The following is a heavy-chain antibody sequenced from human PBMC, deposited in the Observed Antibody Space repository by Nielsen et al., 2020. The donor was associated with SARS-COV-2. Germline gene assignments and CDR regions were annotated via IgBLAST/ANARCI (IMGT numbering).Heavy chain of an antibody. J-gene: IGHJ4*02. D-gene: IGHD6-13*01. Sequence: LRLSCAISGDSVSSNSAAWNWIRQSPSRGLEWLGRTYYRSKWYNDYAVSVKSRITINPDTSKNQFSLQLNSVTPEDTAVYYCARAKGSSWFLTGYYFDYWGQGTLVTVSS. CDR1: GDSVSSNSAA. CDR3: ARAKGSSWFLTGYYFDY. CDR2: TYYRSKWYN. V-gene: IGHV6-1*01.